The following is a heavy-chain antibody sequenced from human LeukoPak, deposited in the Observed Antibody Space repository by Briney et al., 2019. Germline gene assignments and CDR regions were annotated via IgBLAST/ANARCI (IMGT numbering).Heavy chain of an antibody. CDR3: AREGYGGTSDAFDI. V-gene: IGHV3-48*03. D-gene: IGHD4-23*01. CDR1: GFTFSTYE. CDR2: ISSSGSI. Sequence: GGSLRLSCATSGFTFSTYEMDWVRQAPGKGLEWVSYISSSGSIYYTDSVKGRFTISRDNAKNPLYLQMNSLRAEDTAIYYCAREGYGGTSDAFDIWGQGTMVTVSS. J-gene: IGHJ3*02.